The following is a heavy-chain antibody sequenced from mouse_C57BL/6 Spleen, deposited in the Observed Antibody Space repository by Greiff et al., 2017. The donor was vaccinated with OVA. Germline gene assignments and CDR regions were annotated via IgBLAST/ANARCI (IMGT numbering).Heavy chain of an antibody. J-gene: IGHJ4*01. V-gene: IGHV2-9-1*01. Sequence: VQLQESGPGLVAPSQSLSITCTVSGFSLTSYAISWVRQPPGKGLEWLGVIWTGGGTHYNSALKSRLSISKDNSKSQVFLKMNSLQTDDTARYYCARNYYGSSQGAMDYWGQGTSVTVSS. CDR1: GFSLTSYA. D-gene: IGHD1-1*01. CDR3: ARNYYGSSQGAMDY. CDR2: IWTGGGT.